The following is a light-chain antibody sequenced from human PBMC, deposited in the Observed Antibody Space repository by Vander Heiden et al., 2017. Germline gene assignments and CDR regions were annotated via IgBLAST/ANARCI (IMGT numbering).Light chain of an antibody. V-gene: IGKV1-9*01. J-gene: IGKJ4*01. CDR1: QGISSH. Sequence: DLQLTQSPSFLSASVGDRVTITCRASQGISSHLAWYQQKPGKAPNLLVYAASTLQSGVPSRFSGSASGTEFTLTISSLQPEDFATYYCQQFNSFPLTFGGGTKVEIK. CDR2: AAS. CDR3: QQFNSFPLT.